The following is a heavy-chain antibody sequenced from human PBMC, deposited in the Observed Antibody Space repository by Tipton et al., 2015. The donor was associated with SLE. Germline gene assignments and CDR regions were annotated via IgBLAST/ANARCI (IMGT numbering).Heavy chain of an antibody. V-gene: IGHV4-34*01. CDR3: ASLNWVNYYYYYMDV. Sequence: GLVKPSETLSLTCGVYDGSFSHYYWSWIRQAPGKGLEWIGDINESGNTNYNPSLKSRVSISIDTSKNQISLKLSSVTAADTGVYYCASLNWVNYYYYYMDVWGKGTTVTVSS. J-gene: IGHJ6*03. D-gene: IGHD1-1*01. CDR2: INESGNT. CDR1: DGSFSHYY.